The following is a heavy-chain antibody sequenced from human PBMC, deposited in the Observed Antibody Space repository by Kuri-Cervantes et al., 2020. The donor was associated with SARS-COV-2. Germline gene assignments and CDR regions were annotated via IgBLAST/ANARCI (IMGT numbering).Heavy chain of an antibody. CDR2: INPNSGGT. D-gene: IGHD3-3*01. Sequence: ASVKVSCKASGYTFTSYYMHWVRQAPGQGLEWMGWINPNSGGTNYAQKSQGRVTMTRDTSISTAYMELSRLRSDDTAVYYCARISSGSVLRFLEWSAEDAFDIWGQGTMVTVSS. CDR3: ARISSGSVLRFLEWSAEDAFDI. J-gene: IGHJ3*02. CDR1: GYTFTSYY. V-gene: IGHV1-2*02.